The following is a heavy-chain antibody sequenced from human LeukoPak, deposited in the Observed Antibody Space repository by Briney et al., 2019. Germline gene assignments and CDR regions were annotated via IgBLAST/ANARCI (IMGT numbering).Heavy chain of an antibody. J-gene: IGHJ4*02. V-gene: IGHV1-69*05. D-gene: IGHD3-22*01. CDR3: ASYDSSGYYLDY. CDR2: IIPIFGTA. Sequence: SVKVSCKASGGTFSSYAISWVRQAPGQGLEWMGRIIPIFGTANYAQKFQGRVTITTDESTSTAYMELSSLRSEDTAVYYCASYDSSGYYLDYWGQGTLVTVSS. CDR1: GGTFSSYA.